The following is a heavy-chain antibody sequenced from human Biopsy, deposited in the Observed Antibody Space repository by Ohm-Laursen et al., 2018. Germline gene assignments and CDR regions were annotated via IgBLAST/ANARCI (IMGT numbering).Heavy chain of an antibody. CDR3: AREAAIIDPRTRAFDY. D-gene: IGHD6-25*01. V-gene: IGHV4-39*07. J-gene: IGHJ4*02. CDR1: GGSISRSSYY. CDR2: IYYSGNT. Sequence: SDTLSLTCTVTGGSISRSSYYWDWIRQPPGKGLEWIGSIYYSGNTDYNPSLKSRVTISVDTSKNQFSLKLRSVTAADTAVYYCAREAAIIDPRTRAFDYWGQGTLVTVSS.